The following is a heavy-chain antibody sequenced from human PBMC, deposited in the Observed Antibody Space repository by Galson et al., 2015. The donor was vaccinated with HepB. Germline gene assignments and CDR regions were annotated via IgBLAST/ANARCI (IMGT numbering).Heavy chain of an antibody. CDR3: ARSYTYYDILTGYPFDY. Sequence: SLRLSCAASGFTFSSYAMQWVRQAPGKGLEYVSAISSNGGSTYYANSVKGRITISRDNSKNTLYLQMGSLGAEDMAVYYCARSYTYYDILTGYPFDYWGQGTLVTVSS. CDR2: ISSNGGST. D-gene: IGHD3-9*01. CDR1: GFTFSSYA. J-gene: IGHJ4*02. V-gene: IGHV3-64*01.